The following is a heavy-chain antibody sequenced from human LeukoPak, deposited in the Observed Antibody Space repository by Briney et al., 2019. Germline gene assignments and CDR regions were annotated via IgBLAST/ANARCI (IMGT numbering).Heavy chain of an antibody. Sequence: GGSLTLSCAASGFTISDYYMSWIRQAPGKGLEWTSDISSSSSYTNYPDSMKGGFTNSRDNAKNSLYLQMNSLRDDDTAVYYCARSGSHDYWGQVTLATVSS. V-gene: IGHV3-11*03. CDR3: ARSGSHDY. D-gene: IGHD1-26*01. CDR1: GFTISDYY. J-gene: IGHJ4*02. CDR2: ISSSSSYT.